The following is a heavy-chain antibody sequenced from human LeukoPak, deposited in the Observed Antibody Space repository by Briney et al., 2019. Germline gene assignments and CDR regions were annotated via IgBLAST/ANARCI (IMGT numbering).Heavy chain of an antibody. D-gene: IGHD1-1*01. Sequence: SETLSLTCTVSGGSISSSSHYWAWIRQPPGKGLEWIGSRYYSGRTYHNPSIKRRVTISVDTSKKQFSLKLRSVTAADTAVYYCARVGQNKLKMKYYYYYMDVWGKGTTVTVSS. CDR3: ARVGQNKLKMKYYYYYMDV. CDR2: RYYSGRT. J-gene: IGHJ6*03. V-gene: IGHV4-39*07. CDR1: GGSISSSSHY.